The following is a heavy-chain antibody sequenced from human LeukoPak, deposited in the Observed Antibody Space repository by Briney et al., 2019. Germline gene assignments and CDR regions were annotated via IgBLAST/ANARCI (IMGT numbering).Heavy chain of an antibody. Sequence: PSETLSLTCTVSGGSISRYYWSWVRQPPGKGTQWIGYIYHSGITNYNPSLKSRVTISVDTSKNQFSLKLSSVTAADTAVYYCARGGSSGWYFDYWGQGTLVTVSS. CDR3: ARGGSSGWYFDY. D-gene: IGHD6-19*01. CDR2: IYHSGIT. V-gene: IGHV4-59*01. J-gene: IGHJ4*02. CDR1: GGSISRYY.